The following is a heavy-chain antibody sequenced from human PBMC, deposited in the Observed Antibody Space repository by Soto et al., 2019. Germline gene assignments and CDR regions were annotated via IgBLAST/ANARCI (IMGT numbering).Heavy chain of an antibody. Sequence: QVQLVESGGGVVQPGRSLRLSCAASGFTFSSYGMHWVRQAPGKGLEWVAVIGYDGSNKYYADSVKGRFTISRDNSKNTLYLPMNSLRAEDTAVYYCARDENDYYYGMDVWGQGTTVTVSS. V-gene: IGHV3-33*01. CDR2: IGYDGSNK. CDR3: ARDENDYYYGMDV. J-gene: IGHJ6*02. CDR1: GFTFSSYG.